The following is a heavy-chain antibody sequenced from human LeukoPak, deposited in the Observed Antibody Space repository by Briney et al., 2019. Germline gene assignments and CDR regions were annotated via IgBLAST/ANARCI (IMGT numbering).Heavy chain of an antibody. Sequence: SETLSLTCAVSGGSFSGYYWSWLRQPPGKGLEWIGEINHSGSTNYNPSLKSRVTISVNTSKNQFSLKLSSVTAANTAVYYCARVRSRARITIFGVARNWFDPWGQGTLVTVSS. V-gene: IGHV4-34*01. CDR2: INHSGST. CDR3: ARVRSRARITIFGVARNWFDP. CDR1: GGSFSGYY. D-gene: IGHD3-3*01. J-gene: IGHJ5*02.